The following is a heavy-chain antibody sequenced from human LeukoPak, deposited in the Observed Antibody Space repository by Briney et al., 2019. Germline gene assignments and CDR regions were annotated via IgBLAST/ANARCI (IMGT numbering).Heavy chain of an antibody. CDR2: IYYSGNT. CDR1: GFTFSAYS. Sequence: GSLRLSCAASGFTFSAYSMNWVRQPPGKGLVWIGSIYYSGNTSYKSSLKSRVTIAVDTSKNKYSLKLNSVTAAATAVYYCARESYYDSSGYSHDAFDIWGQGTMVTVSS. V-gene: IGHV4-38-2*02. CDR3: ARESYYDSSGYSHDAFDI. D-gene: IGHD3-22*01. J-gene: IGHJ3*02.